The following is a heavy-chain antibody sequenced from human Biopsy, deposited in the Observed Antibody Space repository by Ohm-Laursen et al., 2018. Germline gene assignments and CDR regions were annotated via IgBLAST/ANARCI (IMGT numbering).Heavy chain of an antibody. CDR2: TYYRTKWFT. CDR1: GDSVSSNIPA. J-gene: IGHJ5*02. Sequence: QTLSLTCAISGDSVSSNIPAWNWIRQSPSRGLEWLGRTYYRTKWFTDYAVSVKGRINIKADTFKNQISLQLTSVTPEDTALYYCARETPTGIPFNWFDPWGQGTLVTVSS. D-gene: IGHD1-1*01. CDR3: ARETPTGIPFNWFDP. V-gene: IGHV6-1*01.